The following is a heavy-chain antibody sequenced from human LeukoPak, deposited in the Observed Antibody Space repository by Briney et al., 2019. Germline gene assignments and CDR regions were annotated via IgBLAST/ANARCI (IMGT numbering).Heavy chain of an antibody. CDR1: GFTFSSYS. CDR3: ARESGGSPTY. V-gene: IGHV3-21*01. CDR2: ISSSSSYI. J-gene: IGHJ4*02. D-gene: IGHD3-16*01. Sequence: PGRSLRLSCAASGFTFSSYSMNWVRQATGEGLEWVSSISSSSSYIYYADSVKGRFTISRDNAKNSLYLQMNSLRAEDTAVYYCARESGGSPTYWGQGTLVTVSS.